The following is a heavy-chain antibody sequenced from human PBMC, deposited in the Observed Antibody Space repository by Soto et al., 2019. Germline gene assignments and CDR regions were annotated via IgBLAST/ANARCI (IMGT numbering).Heavy chain of an antibody. V-gene: IGHV3-53*04. CDR3: ARGPPVGGEF. Sequence: EEQVVESGGGLVQTGGSLRLSCAASGFTVSSNFMSWVRQAPRKGLEWVAVIHRDGTTYYAEPVKGRVTISRHNSKNPLYFQMNSLRPDDTAVYYCARGPPVGGEFWGQGTLVTVSS. J-gene: IGHJ4*02. D-gene: IGHD3-16*01. CDR2: IHRDGTT. CDR1: GFTVSSNF.